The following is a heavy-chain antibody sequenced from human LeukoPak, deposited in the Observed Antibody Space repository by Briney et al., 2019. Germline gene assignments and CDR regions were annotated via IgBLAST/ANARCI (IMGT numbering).Heavy chain of an antibody. CDR3: ARVSGGSSGYYSGYYGMDV. J-gene: IGHJ6*02. CDR2: MNPNSGNT. CDR1: GYTFTSYD. D-gene: IGHD3-22*01. Sequence: ASVKVSCKASGYTFTSYDINWVRQATGQGLEWMGWMNPNSGNTGYAQKFQGRVTMTRNTSISTAYMELSSLRSEDTAVYYCARVSGGSSGYYSGYYGMDVWGQGTTVTVSS. V-gene: IGHV1-8*01.